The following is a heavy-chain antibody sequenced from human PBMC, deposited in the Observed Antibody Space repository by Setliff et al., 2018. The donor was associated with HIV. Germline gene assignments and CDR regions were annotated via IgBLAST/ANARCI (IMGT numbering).Heavy chain of an antibody. CDR2: IRSKAYGGTT. J-gene: IGHJ3*02. Sequence: GGSLRLSCTASGFTFGDYAMSWVRQAPGKGLEWVGFIRSKAYGGTTEYAASVKDRSTVSRDDSKSIAYLQIHSLKTEDTAVYYCTRDKGYAFDIWGQGTMVTVSS. V-gene: IGHV3-49*04. D-gene: IGHD5-18*01. CDR1: GFTFGDYA. CDR3: TRDKGYAFDI.